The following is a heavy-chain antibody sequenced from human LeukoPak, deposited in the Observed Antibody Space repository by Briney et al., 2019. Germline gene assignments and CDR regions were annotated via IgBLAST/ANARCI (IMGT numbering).Heavy chain of an antibody. J-gene: IGHJ6*02. Sequence: GGSLRLSCAASGFTFSSYNMNWVRQAPGKGLEWVSSISSSGSYTYYADSVKGRFTISRDNSKNSLYLQMNSLSAEDTAVYYCASPRIAAAGTTYYYYYGMDVWGQGTTVTVSS. CDR1: GFTFSSYN. CDR2: ISSSGSYT. V-gene: IGHV3-21*01. CDR3: ASPRIAAAGTTYYYYYGMDV. D-gene: IGHD6-13*01.